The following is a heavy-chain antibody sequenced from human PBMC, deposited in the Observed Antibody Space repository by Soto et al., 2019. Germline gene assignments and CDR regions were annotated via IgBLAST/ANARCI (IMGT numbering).Heavy chain of an antibody. D-gene: IGHD6-19*01. CDR2: IRSKANSYAT. Sequence: GGSLRLSCAASGFTFSGSAMHWVRPASGKGLEWVGRIRSKANSYATAYAASVKGRFTISRDDSKITAYLQMNSLKTEDTAVDYCTRHEALAVAGTEAFDIWGQGTMVTVSS. CDR1: GFTFSGSA. J-gene: IGHJ3*02. CDR3: TRHEALAVAGTEAFDI. V-gene: IGHV3-73*01.